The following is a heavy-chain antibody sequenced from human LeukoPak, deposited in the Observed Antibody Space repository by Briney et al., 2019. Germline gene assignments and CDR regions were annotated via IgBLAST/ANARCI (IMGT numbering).Heavy chain of an antibody. D-gene: IGHD6-19*01. J-gene: IGHJ4*02. Sequence: PGGSLRLSCAASGFTFSSYAMHWVRQAPGKGLEWVAVISYDGSNKYYADSVKGRFTISRDNSKNTLYLQMNSLRAEDTAVYYCARGAVAGDYWGQGTLVTVSS. V-gene: IGHV3-30-3*01. CDR2: ISYDGSNK. CDR1: GFTFSSYA. CDR3: ARGAVAGDY.